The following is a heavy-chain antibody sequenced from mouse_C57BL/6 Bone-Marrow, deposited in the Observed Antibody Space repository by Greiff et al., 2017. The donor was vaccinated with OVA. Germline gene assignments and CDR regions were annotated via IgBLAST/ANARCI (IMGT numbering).Heavy chain of an antibody. V-gene: IGHV1-5*01. D-gene: IGHD1-1*01. CDR3: TRKGVYYGSSYGWYFDV. Sequence: EVHLVESGTVLARPGASVKMSCKTSGYTFTSYWMHWVKQRPGQGLEWIGAIYPGNSDTSYNQKFKGKAKLTAVTSASTAYMELSSLTNEDSAVYYCTRKGVYYGSSYGWYFDVWGTGTTVTVSS. CDR1: GYTFTSYW. CDR2: IYPGNSDT. J-gene: IGHJ1*03.